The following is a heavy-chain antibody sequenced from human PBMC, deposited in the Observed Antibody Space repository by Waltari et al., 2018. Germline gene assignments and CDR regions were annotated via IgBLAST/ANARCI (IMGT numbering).Heavy chain of an antibody. CDR1: GGTFSSYA. D-gene: IGHD3-3*01. J-gene: IGHJ4*02. V-gene: IGHV1-69*14. Sequence: QVQLVQSGAEVKKPGSSVKVSCKASGGTFSSYAISWVRQAPGQGLEWMGGIIPIVGTANYAQKFQGRVTITAEKSTSTAYMELSSLRSEDTAVYYCARGVTMFGVVHPFDYWGQGTLVTVSS. CDR2: IIPIVGTA. CDR3: ARGVTMFGVVHPFDY.